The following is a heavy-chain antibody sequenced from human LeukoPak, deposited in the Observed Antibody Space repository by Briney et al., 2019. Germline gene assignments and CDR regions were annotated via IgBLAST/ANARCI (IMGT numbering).Heavy chain of an antibody. CDR3: ATYRQVLLPFES. CDR2: ISDSGGSA. V-gene: IGHV3-23*01. CDR1: GFTFNTYA. Sequence: GGSLRLSCEASGFTFNTYAMSWVRQAPGKGLEWVSAISDSGGSAYYADSVKGRITIARDNSKNTLYLQMNSLRAEDTAVYYCATYRQVLLPFESWGQGTLVTVSS. D-gene: IGHD2-8*02. J-gene: IGHJ4*02.